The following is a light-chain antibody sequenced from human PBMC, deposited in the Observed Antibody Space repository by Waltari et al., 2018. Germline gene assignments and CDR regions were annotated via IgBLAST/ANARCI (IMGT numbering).Light chain of an antibody. CDR2: VNSDGSH. Sequence: QLVLTQSPSASASLGASVKLTCTLSSGHSSNVIAWLQQQPEKGPRYLMKVNSDGSHSKGDGIPDRFSGSSSGAERYLTISSLQSEDEADYYCQTGGHGTWVFCGGTKLTVL. CDR1: SGHSSNV. CDR3: QTGGHGTWV. J-gene: IGLJ3*02. V-gene: IGLV4-69*01.